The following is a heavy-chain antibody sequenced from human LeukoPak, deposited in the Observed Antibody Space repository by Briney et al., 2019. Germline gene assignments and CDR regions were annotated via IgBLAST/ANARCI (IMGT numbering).Heavy chain of an antibody. Sequence: SETLSLTCANYGGPFSGFFWSWIRQPPGKGLEWIGEINHSGSTNYNPSLKSRVTISVDTSKNQFSLKLSSVTAADTAVYYCARGLMGNGYYYYGMDVWGQGTTVTVSS. J-gene: IGHJ6*02. V-gene: IGHV4-34*01. CDR3: ARGLMGNGYYYYGMDV. CDR1: GGPFSGFF. D-gene: IGHD4-23*01. CDR2: INHSGST.